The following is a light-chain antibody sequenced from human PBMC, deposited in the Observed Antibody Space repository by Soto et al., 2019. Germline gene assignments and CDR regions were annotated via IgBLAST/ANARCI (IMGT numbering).Light chain of an antibody. Sequence: QSVLTQPASVSGSPGQSITISCTGTSSDVGGYNYVSWYQHRPGKAPELIIFDVSNRPSGVFNRFSGSKSGHTASLTIFGLQAEDEADYYCSSYTASSTYVFGTGTKVTVL. CDR3: SSYTASSTYV. V-gene: IGLV2-14*03. J-gene: IGLJ1*01. CDR1: SSDVGGYNY. CDR2: DVS.